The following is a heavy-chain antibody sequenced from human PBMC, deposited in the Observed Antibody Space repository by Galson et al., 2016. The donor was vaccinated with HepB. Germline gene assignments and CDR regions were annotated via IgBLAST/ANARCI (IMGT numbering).Heavy chain of an antibody. V-gene: IGHV5-51*01. D-gene: IGHD2-21*02. CDR3: ARHECRGSDCFSDDDF. CDR1: GYRFANYW. CDR2: VYPGNSEI. Sequence: QSGAEVKKPGESLKISCKGSGYRFANYWIGWVRQMPGKGLESMGIVYPGNSEIRYSPSLQGQVTISADKSITTVYLQWNSLKASDSAIYYWARHECRGSDCFSDDDFWGQGTVVTVSS. J-gene: IGHJ3*01.